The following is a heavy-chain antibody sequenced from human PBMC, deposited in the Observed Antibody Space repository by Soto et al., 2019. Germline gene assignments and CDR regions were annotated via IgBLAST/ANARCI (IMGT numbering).Heavy chain of an antibody. CDR3: AKVMYTWNDVAAFDS. CDR1: RFTFSNFA. D-gene: IGHD1-1*01. J-gene: IGHJ4*02. CDR2: IGVTEGST. Sequence: PGGSLRLSCAASRFTFSNFAMSWVRLAPGKGLEWISTIGVTEGSTYYADSVKGRFTISRDNSKSTLYLQMNSLGGGDTALYYCAKVMYTWNDVAAFDSWCQGTLVTVSS. V-gene: IGHV3-23*01.